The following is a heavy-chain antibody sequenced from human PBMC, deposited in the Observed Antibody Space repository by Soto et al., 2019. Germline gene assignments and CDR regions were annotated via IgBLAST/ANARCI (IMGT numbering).Heavy chain of an antibody. CDR1: GFTFSSYS. J-gene: IGHJ5*02. V-gene: IGHV3-21*01. CDR2: ISSSSSYI. D-gene: IGHD6-19*01. CDR3: ARGGIAVAGP. Sequence: EVQLVESGGGLVKPGGSLRLSCAASGFTFSSYSMNWVRQAPGKGLEWVSSISSSSSYIYYADSVKGRFTISRDNAKNSLYLQMNGLRAEDTAVYCCARGGIAVAGPWGQGTLVTVSS.